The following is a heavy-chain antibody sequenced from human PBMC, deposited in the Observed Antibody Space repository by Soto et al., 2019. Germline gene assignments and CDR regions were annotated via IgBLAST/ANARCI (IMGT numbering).Heavy chain of an antibody. CDR3: AKRSSSSTFDY. CDR2: ISGSDDST. CDR1: GFTFSSYA. J-gene: IGHJ4*02. D-gene: IGHD6-6*01. V-gene: IGHV3-23*01. Sequence: EVKLLDSGAGLVQHGESLRLSCAAAGFTFSSYAMSWVRQAPRRGLEWVSVISGSDDSTYYADSVKGRFTISRDNSKNTLYLQMNSLRAEDTAVYYCAKRSSSSTFDYWGQGTLVTVSA.